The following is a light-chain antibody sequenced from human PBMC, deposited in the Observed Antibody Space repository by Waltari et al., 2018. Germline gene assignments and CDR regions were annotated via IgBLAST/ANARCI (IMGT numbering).Light chain of an antibody. V-gene: IGLV2-14*03. J-gene: IGLJ3*02. CDR2: DVT. CDR1: GSAIDDSDF. Sequence: QSALTQPASVSGSPGQSITISCTGIGSAIDDSDFVSWYQHQPGKAHRVIIYDVTNRPSGISHRFSASKSANTASLTISGLQPEDEGDYYCTSQALDGVVLFGGGTQVTV. CDR3: TSQALDGVVL.